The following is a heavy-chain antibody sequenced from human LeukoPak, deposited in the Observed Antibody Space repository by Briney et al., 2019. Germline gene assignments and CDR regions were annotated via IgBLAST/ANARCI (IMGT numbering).Heavy chain of an antibody. Sequence: GGSLRLSCAASGFTFSSYAMSWVRQAPGKGLEWVSAISGSGGSTYYADSVKGRFTISRDNSKNTLYLQMNSLRAEDTAVYYCAKDWVYDSSGYPDYWGQGTLVTVSS. CDR1: GFTFSSYA. CDR2: ISGSGGST. V-gene: IGHV3-23*01. J-gene: IGHJ4*02. D-gene: IGHD3-22*01. CDR3: AKDWVYDSSGYPDY.